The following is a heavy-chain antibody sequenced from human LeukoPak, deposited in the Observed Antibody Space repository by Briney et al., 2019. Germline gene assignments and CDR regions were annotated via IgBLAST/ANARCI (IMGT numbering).Heavy chain of an antibody. D-gene: IGHD5-24*01. CDR1: GYTFTSYA. V-gene: IGHV1-3*01. CDR2: INAGNGNT. J-gene: IGHJ4*02. CDR3: ARGFFPTAYKSRGMATNSFDY. Sequence: GASVKVSCKASGYTFTSYAMHWVRQAPGQRLEWMGWINAGNGNTKYSQKFQGRVTITRDTSASTAYMELSSLRSEDTAVYYCARGFFPTAYKSRGMATNSFDYWGQGTLVTVSS.